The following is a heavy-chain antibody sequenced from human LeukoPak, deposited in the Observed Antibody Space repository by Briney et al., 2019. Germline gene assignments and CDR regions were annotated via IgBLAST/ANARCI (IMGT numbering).Heavy chain of an antibody. CDR1: GGSISSGGYY. J-gene: IGHJ6*02. D-gene: IGHD3-9*01. V-gene: IGHV4-31*03. Sequence: PSQTLSLTCTVSGGSISSGGYYWSWIRQHPGKGLEWIGYLYYSGSTYYNPSLKSRVTISVDTSKNQFSLKLSSVTAADTAVYYCARTTGYYRMHFYYYYDGRDVWGQGTTVTVSS. CDR3: ARTTGYYRMHFYYYYDGRDV. CDR2: LYYSGST.